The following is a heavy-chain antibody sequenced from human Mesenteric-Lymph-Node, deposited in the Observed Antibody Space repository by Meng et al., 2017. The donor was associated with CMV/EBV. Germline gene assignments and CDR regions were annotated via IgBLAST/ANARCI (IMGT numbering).Heavy chain of an antibody. CDR2: IYYSGST. CDR3: AREMGIWLQSYHDAFDI. D-gene: IGHD5-24*01. V-gene: IGHV4-59*01. CDR1: GGSISSYY. Sequence: SETLSPTCTVSGGSISSYYWSWIRQPPGKGLEWIGYIYYSGSTNYNPSLKTRVTISVDTSKNQFSLKLSSVTAADTAVYYCAREMGIWLQSYHDAFDIWGQGTMVTVSS. J-gene: IGHJ3*02.